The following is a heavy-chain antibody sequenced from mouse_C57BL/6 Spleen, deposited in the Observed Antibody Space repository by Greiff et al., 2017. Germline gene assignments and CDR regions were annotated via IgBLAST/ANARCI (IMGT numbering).Heavy chain of an antibody. CDR3: ASALPLPAVVAPAKDY. D-gene: IGHD1-1*01. CDR1: GYAFSSSW. Sequence: VQLQQSGPELVKPGASVKISCKASGYAFSSSWMNWVKQRTEQGLEWIGRIDPEDGETKYAPQFQGKATITSDTSSNTAYLQLSSLSTEDPAVSYWASALPLPAVVAPAKDYWGQGTSVTVSS. CDR2: IDPEDGET. V-gene: IGHV14-2*01. J-gene: IGHJ4*01.